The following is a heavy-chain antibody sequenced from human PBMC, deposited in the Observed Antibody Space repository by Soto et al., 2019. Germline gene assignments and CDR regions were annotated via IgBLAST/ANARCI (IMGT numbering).Heavy chain of an antibody. Sequence: QITLKESGPTLVKPTQPLTLTCTFSGFSLSTSGVGVGWIRQPPGKALEWLTFIYWDDDKRNSPFLKSRLTITKNTSKNQVVLTMTNMDPVDTATYYCAHLVVAGLTYYFDSWGQGTLVTVSS. CDR1: GFSLSTSGVG. J-gene: IGHJ4*02. V-gene: IGHV2-5*02. CDR3: AHLVVAGLTYYFDS. D-gene: IGHD2-15*01. CDR2: IYWDDDK.